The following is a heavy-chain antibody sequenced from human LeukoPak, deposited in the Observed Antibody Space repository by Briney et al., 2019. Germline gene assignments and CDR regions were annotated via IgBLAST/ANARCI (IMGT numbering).Heavy chain of an antibody. CDR1: GYTFIAFH. CDR2: FDPEDGET. D-gene: IGHD3-10*01. J-gene: IGHJ4*02. Sequence: ASVKVSCKTSGYTFIAFHIHWVRQAPGKGLEWMGGFDPEDGETIYAQKFQGRVTMTEDTSTDTAYMELSSLRSEDTAVYYCATEHYYGSGSYSGWGQGTLVTVSS. V-gene: IGHV1-24*01. CDR3: ATEHYYGSGSYSG.